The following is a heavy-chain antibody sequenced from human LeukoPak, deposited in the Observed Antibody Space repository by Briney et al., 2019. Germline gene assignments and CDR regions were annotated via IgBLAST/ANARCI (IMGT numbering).Heavy chain of an antibody. CDR2: ISGSGGST. V-gene: IGHV3-23*01. J-gene: IGHJ4*02. CDR1: GFTFSSYA. CDR3: AKVGYDFWSGYYVH. Sequence: PGGSLRLSCAASGFTFSSYAMSWVRQAPEKGLEWVSAISGSGGSTYYADSVKGRFTISRDNSKNTLYLQMNSLGAEDTAVYYCAKVGYDFWSGYYVHWGQGTLVTVSS. D-gene: IGHD3-3*01.